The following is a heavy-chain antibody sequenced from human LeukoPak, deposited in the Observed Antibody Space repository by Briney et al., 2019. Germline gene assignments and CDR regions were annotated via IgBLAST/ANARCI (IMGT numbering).Heavy chain of an antibody. V-gene: IGHV3-48*03. CDR1: GFTFSSYE. J-gene: IGHJ6*03. CDR2: VSSSGSTV. CDR3: VRVGLPGGYYYYMDV. Sequence: GGSLRLSCAVSGFTFSSYEMNWDRQAPGKGLEWVSYVSSSGSTVYYADSVKGRFTISRDNAENSLYLQMNSLRAEDTAVYYCVRVGLPGGYYYYMDVWGKGTTVTVSS. D-gene: IGHD3-16*01.